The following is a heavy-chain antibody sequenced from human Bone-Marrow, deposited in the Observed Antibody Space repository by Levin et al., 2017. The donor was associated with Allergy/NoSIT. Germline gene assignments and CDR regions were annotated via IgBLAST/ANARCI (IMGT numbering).Heavy chain of an antibody. CDR2: INSDGTST. CDR1: GFTFSNYW. J-gene: IGHJ4*02. D-gene: IGHD6-13*01. CDR3: TRVGGLYSTSWYSFY. V-gene: IGHV3-74*01. Sequence: PGGSLRLSCAASGFTFSNYWMHWVRQAPGRGLVWVSGINSDGTSTYYADSVKGRFTLSRDNAKHTLYLQMHSLRAEDTAVYYCTRVGGLYSTSWYSFYWGEGTLVTVSP.